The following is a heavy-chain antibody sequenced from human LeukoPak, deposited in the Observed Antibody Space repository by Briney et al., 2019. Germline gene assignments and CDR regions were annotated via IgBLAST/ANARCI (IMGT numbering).Heavy chain of an antibody. D-gene: IGHD5-18*01. V-gene: IGHV3-23*01. Sequence: GGSLRLSCAASGFTFSSNAMSWVRQAPGKGLEWVSAISGSGGSTYYADSVKGRFTISRDNSKNTLYLQMNSLRAEDTAVYYCAKNGGYSYGYVAPFGYWGQGTLVTVSS. CDR2: ISGSGGST. CDR1: GFTFSSNA. J-gene: IGHJ4*02. CDR3: AKNGGYSYGYVAPFGY.